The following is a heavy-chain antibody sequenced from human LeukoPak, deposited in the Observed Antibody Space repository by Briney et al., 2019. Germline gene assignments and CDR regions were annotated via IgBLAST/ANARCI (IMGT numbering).Heavy chain of an antibody. V-gene: IGHV1-69*01. D-gene: IGHD3-10*01. CDR2: IIPNFGTA. CDR1: GGTFSSYA. J-gene: IGHJ6*04. Sequence: SVKVSCKASGGTFSSYAISWVRQAPGRGLEWMGGIIPNFGTANYAQKFQGRVTITADESTSTAYMELSSLRSEDTAVYYCARTSYGSGSYYNSQNYYYYGMDVWGKGTTVTVSS. CDR3: ARTSYGSGSYYNSQNYYYYGMDV.